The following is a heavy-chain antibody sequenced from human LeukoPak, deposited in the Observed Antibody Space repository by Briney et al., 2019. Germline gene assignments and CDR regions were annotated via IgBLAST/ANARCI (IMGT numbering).Heavy chain of an antibody. CDR1: GFTFSSYA. CDR3: AREWELGGKAFDI. J-gene: IGHJ3*02. CDR2: IYSGGGT. D-gene: IGHD1-26*01. Sequence: GGSLRLSCAASGFTFSSYAMHWVRQAPGKGLEWVAVIYSGGGTYYADSVKGRFTISRDNSKNTLYLQMNSLRAEDTAVYYCAREWELGGKAFDIWGQGTTVTVSS. V-gene: IGHV3-53*01.